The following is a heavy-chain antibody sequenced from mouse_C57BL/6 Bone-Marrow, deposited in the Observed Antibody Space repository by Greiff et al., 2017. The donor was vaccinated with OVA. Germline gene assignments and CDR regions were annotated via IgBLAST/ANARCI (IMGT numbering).Heavy chain of an antibody. D-gene: IGHD1-1*01. J-gene: IGHJ1*03. V-gene: IGHV6-3*01. CDR3: TAYYYGSSFYWYFDV. CDR1: GFTFSNYW. Sequence: EVKLEESGGGLVQPGGSMKLSCVASGFTFSNYWMNWVRQSPEKGLEWVAQIRLKSDNYATHYAESVKGRFTISRDDSKSSVYLQMNNLRAEDTGIYYCTAYYYGSSFYWYFDVWGTGTTVTVSS. CDR2: IRLKSDNYAT.